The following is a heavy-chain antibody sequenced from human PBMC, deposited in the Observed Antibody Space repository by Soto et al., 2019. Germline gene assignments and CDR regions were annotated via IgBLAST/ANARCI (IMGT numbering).Heavy chain of an antibody. V-gene: IGHV3-30-3*01. CDR2: ISYDGSNK. J-gene: IGHJ5*02. Sequence: GGSLRLSCAASGFTFSSYAMHWVRQAPGKGLEWVAVISYDGSNKYYADSVKGRFTISRDNSKNTLYLQMNSLRAEDTAVYYCARPISRGWYLVGWFDPWGQGTLVTVSS. CDR3: ARPISRGWYLVGWFDP. D-gene: IGHD6-19*01. CDR1: GFTFSSYA.